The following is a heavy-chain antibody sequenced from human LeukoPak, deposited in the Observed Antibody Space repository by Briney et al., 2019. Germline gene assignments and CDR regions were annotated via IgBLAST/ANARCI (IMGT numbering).Heavy chain of an antibody. D-gene: IGHD3-10*01. V-gene: IGHV3-33*01. Sequence: GGSLRLSCAASGFTLSSYGMHWVRQAPGKGLEWVAVIWYDGSNKYYADSVKGRFTISRDNSKNTLYLQMNSLRAEDTAVYYCARDCYYGSGSYCYYYGMDVWGKGTTVTVSS. CDR2: IWYDGSNK. CDR1: GFTLSSYG. J-gene: IGHJ6*04. CDR3: ARDCYYGSGSYCYYYGMDV.